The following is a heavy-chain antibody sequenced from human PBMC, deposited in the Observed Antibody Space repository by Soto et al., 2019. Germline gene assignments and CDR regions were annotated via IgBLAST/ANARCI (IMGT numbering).Heavy chain of an antibody. CDR2: ISAHNGNT. Sequence: QVHLVQSGAEVKKPGASVKVSSKASGYTFTSYGITWVRQAPGQGLEWMGWISAHNGNTDYAQKLQGRVIVTRDTSTSTAYMELRSQRSDDTAVYYCARGGYGDYWGQGALVTVSS. CDR3: ARGGYGDY. D-gene: IGHD1-1*01. V-gene: IGHV1-18*01. J-gene: IGHJ4*02. CDR1: GYTFTSYG.